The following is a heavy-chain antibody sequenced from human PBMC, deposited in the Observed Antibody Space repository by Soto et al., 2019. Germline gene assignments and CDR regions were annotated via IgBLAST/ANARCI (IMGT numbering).Heavy chain of an antibody. D-gene: IGHD2-21*02. V-gene: IGHV3-33*01. CDR3: ARGSENCGGDCYQY. Sequence: QVRLVESGGGVVQPERYLRLSCETSGFTFSSYAMYWVRQAPGKGLEWVALIWYDGSKKYYADSVKGRFTISRDNPNNTVFLQMNSLSAEDTAVYYCARGSENCGGDCYQYWGQGTLVTVSS. J-gene: IGHJ4*02. CDR1: GFTFSSYA. CDR2: IWYDGSKK.